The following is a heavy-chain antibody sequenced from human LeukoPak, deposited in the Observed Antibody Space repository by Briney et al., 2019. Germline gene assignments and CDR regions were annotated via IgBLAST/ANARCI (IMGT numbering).Heavy chain of an antibody. Sequence: SETLSLTCTVSGGSITSSSYYWGWIRQPPGKGLEWIGSIYYSGSTQHNPSLKSRVTISVDTSKNQFSLKLSSVTTADTAVYYCARDIAGPLDYWGQGTLVSVSS. D-gene: IGHD6-13*01. CDR1: GGSITSSSYY. J-gene: IGHJ4*02. V-gene: IGHV4-39*02. CDR3: ARDIAGPLDY. CDR2: IYYSGST.